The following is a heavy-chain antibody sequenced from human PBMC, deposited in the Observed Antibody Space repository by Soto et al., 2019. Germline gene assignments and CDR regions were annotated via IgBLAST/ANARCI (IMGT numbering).Heavy chain of an antibody. CDR3: ARVGYYYDSSGYTDAFDI. D-gene: IGHD3-22*01. V-gene: IGHV4-59*01. CDR2: IYYRGST. Sequence: SETLSLTCTVSGGSISSYYWSWIRQPPGKGLEWIGYIYYRGSTNYNPSLKRRVTISVDTSKNQFSLKLSSLTAADTAVYYCARVGYYYDSSGYTDAFDIWGQGTMVT. J-gene: IGHJ3*02. CDR1: GGSISSYY.